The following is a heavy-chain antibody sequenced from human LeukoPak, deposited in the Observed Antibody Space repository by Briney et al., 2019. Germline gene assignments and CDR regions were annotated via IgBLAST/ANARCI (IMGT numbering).Heavy chain of an antibody. CDR3: ASPGSGNYYHFVY. D-gene: IGHD1-26*01. J-gene: IGHJ4*02. CDR1: RGSISSSTYY. V-gene: IGHV4-39*01. Sequence: SDTLSLTCTVSRGSISSSTYYWGWIRQPPGKGLEWVGCIYYSGATYYNPPLKGRVPISIDTSKSQFSLRLTSVTAPDTAVYYCASPGSGNYYHFVYWGEGSLVTVSS. CDR2: IYYSGAT.